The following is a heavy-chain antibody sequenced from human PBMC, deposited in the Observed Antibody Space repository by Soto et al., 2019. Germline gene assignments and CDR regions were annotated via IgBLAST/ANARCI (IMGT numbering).Heavy chain of an antibody. D-gene: IGHD2-2*01. Sequence: QVQLVQSGAEVKKPGASVTVSCTASGYTFTSYYIHWVRQPPGQGLEWMGIINPSGGSTSYAQKFQGRVNMTRDTSTSTVYMEVSGLRSEDTAVYYCARDQEPATLYYDYYYMDVWGKGTTVTVSS. CDR3: ARDQEPATLYYDYYYMDV. V-gene: IGHV1-46*03. J-gene: IGHJ6*03. CDR1: GYTFTSYY. CDR2: INPSGGST.